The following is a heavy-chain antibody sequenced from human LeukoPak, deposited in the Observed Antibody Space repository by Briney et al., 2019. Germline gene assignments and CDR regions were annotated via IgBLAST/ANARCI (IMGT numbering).Heavy chain of an antibody. V-gene: IGHV4-59*08. CDR2: IYYSGST. J-gene: IGHJ3*02. CDR1: GGSIGSYY. Sequence: SETLSLTCTVSGGSIGSYYWSWIRQPPGKGLEWIGYIYYSGSTNYNPSLKSRVTISVDTSKNQFSLKLSSVTAADTAVYYCARHLHEYYDSSGYKVGLDIWGQGTMVTVSS. CDR3: ARHLHEYYDSSGYKVGLDI. D-gene: IGHD3-22*01.